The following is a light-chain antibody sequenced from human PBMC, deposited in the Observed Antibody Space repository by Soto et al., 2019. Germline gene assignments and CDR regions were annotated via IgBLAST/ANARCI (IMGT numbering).Light chain of an antibody. CDR3: GTWDSSLSAGGV. V-gene: IGLV1-51*02. CDR1: NSNFENNY. J-gene: IGLJ1*01. CDR2: ENN. Sequence: QSVLTQPPSVSAAPGQKVTISCSGRNSNFENNYVSWYQQLPGTAPKLLIYENNKRPSGIPDRFSGSKSGTSATLGITGLQTGDEADYYCGTWDSSLSAGGVFGTGTKVTVL.